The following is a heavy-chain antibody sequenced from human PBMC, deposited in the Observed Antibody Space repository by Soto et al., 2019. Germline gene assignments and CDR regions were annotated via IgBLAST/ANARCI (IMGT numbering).Heavy chain of an antibody. J-gene: IGHJ4*02. Sequence: QVPLVESGGGLVKPGGSLRLSCATSGFTFGDYYMSWLRQAPGKALEFVSYISPKGTYRTYADSVKGRFTISRDNGKNSCYLPVNSVGAEDRAVYFCSRGGGGGLFDLWGQGAFVTVAS. V-gene: IGHV3-11*06. D-gene: IGHD2-15*01. CDR3: SRGGGGGLFDL. CDR2: ISPKGTYR. CDR1: GFTFGDYY.